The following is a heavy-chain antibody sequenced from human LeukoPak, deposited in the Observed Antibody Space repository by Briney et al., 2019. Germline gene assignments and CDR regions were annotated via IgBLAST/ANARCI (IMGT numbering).Heavy chain of an antibody. J-gene: IGHJ4*02. CDR1: GGSFSGYY. V-gene: IGHV4-34*01. D-gene: IGHD6-13*01. CDR3: ARGRGSSWLYYFDY. CDR2: INHSGST. Sequence: SETLSLTCAVYGGSFSGYYWSWIRQPPGKGLEWIGEINHSGSTNYNPSLKGRVTISVDTSKNQFSLKLSSVTAADTAVYYCARGRGSSWLYYFDYWGQGTLVTVSS.